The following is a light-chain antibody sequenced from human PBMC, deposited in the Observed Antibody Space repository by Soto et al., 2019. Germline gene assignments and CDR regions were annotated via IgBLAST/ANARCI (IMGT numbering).Light chain of an antibody. V-gene: IGKV1-39*01. CDR3: QHIYSIPFP. CDR2: TAS. CDR1: QNIYSY. Sequence: DIQMTQSPSSLSSSVGDRVTITCRASQNIYSYLNWYQQKPGTAPKLLIYTASNLQRGVPSKFSGSGSGTDFTLTISCLQPEDFATYYCQHIYSIPFPFGQGTKLEI. J-gene: IGKJ2*01.